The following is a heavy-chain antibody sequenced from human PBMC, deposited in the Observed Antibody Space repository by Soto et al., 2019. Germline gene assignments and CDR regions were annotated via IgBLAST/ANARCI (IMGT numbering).Heavy chain of an antibody. Sequence: PSETLSLTCTVSGGSISSYYWSWIRQPPGKGLEWIGYIYYSGSTNYNPSLKSRVTISVDTSKNQFSLKLSSVTAADTAVYYCARDLGPMIVSDWGQGTLVTVSS. CDR2: IYYSGST. D-gene: IGHD3-22*01. J-gene: IGHJ4*02. CDR3: ARDLGPMIVSD. V-gene: IGHV4-59*01. CDR1: GGSISSYY.